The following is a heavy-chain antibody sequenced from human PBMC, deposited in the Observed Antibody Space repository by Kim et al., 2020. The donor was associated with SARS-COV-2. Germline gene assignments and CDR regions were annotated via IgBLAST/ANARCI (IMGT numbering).Heavy chain of an antibody. J-gene: IGHJ6*01. CDR3: ARATRANDRADV. Sequence: GGSLRLSCAASGFTFSNYAMSWVRQAPGEGLEWVSSIRDSGGHTHYADSVKGRFTISRDSSKNSLFLQMNGLRVEDTAMYYCARATRANDRADVWGQG. V-gene: IGHV3-23*01. D-gene: IGHD3-10*02. CDR1: GFTFSNYA. CDR2: IRDSGGHT.